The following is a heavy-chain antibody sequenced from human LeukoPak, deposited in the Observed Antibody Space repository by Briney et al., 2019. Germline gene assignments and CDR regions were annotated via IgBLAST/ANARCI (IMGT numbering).Heavy chain of an antibody. CDR2: INPSGGST. CDR1: GGTFSSYA. V-gene: IGHV1-46*01. Sequence: ASVKVSCKASGGTFSSYAISWVRQAPGQGLEWMGIINPSGGSTSYAQKFQGRVTMTRDTSTSTVYMELSSLRSEDTAVYYCARALNDQHLGGMGYWGQGTLVTVSS. D-gene: IGHD3-16*01. J-gene: IGHJ4*02. CDR3: ARALNDQHLGGMGY.